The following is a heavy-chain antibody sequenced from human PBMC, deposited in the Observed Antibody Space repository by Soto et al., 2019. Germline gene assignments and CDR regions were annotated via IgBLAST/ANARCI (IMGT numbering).Heavy chain of an antibody. D-gene: IGHD2-21*02. CDR1: CGSISTSSYY. CDR2: IYYSGTT. J-gene: IGHJ4*02. Sequence: PSETLSLTCTVSCGSISTSSYYWGWVRQPPGKGLDWIGNIYYSGTTYYNPSLKSRVTISVDTSKNQFSLKLNSVTAADTAVYYCATFVVPASRRTDFDFWGPGTLVTVSS. V-gene: IGHV4-39*01. CDR3: ATFVVPASRRTDFDF.